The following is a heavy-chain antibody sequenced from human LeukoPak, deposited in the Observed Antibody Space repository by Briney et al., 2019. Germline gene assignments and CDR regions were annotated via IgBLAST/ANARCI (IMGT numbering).Heavy chain of an antibody. J-gene: IGHJ6*03. D-gene: IGHD6-13*01. Sequence: GASVKVSCKSSGYTFTGYYIHWVRQAPGQGLEWMGWINPNSGGTNYAQKFQGRVTMTRDTPISTAYMELSRLRSDDTAVYYCARARGAAAGTWYYYYYMDVWGKGTTVTVSS. CDR3: ARARGAAAGTWYYYYYMDV. CDR1: GYTFTGYY. CDR2: INPNSGGT. V-gene: IGHV1-2*02.